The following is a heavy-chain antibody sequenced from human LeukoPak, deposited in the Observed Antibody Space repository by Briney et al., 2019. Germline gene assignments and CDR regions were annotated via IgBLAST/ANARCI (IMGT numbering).Heavy chain of an antibody. D-gene: IGHD5/OR15-5a*01. Sequence: ASVKLSRKVSGYTLTELSMDWERQAPGKGLEWMGGFDPEDGGTIYAQKFQGRVTMTEDTSTDTAYMELSSLRSEDTAVYYCATDRLRVAAGGDAFDIWGQGTMVTVSS. V-gene: IGHV1-24*01. CDR2: FDPEDGGT. J-gene: IGHJ3*02. CDR3: ATDRLRVAAGGDAFDI. CDR1: GYTLTELS.